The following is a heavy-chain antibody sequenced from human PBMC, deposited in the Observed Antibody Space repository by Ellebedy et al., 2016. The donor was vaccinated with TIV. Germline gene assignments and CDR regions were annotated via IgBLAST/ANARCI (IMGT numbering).Heavy chain of an antibody. CDR1: GITVSSNY. Sequence: GGSLRLSCAASGITVSSNYMSWVRQAPGKGLEWVSIIYGSGNTFYADSVKGRFTISRDNSKNTLYLQMSSLRAEDTAVYYCAGGISVAGTSLGYWGQGTLATVSS. CDR3: AGGISVAGTSLGY. V-gene: IGHV3-53*01. D-gene: IGHD6-19*01. CDR2: IYGSGNT. J-gene: IGHJ4*02.